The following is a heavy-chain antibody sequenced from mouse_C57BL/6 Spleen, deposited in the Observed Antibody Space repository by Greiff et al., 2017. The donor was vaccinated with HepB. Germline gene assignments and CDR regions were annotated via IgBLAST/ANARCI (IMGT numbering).Heavy chain of an antibody. CDR2: ISNGGGST. V-gene: IGHV5-12*01. CDR1: GFTFSDYY. D-gene: IGHD3-3*01. J-gene: IGHJ2*01. CDR3: ARRGQLFFDY. Sequence: EVMLVESGGGLVQPGGSLKLSCAASGFTFSDYYMYWVRQTPEKRLEWVAYISNGGGSTYYPDTVKGRFTISRDNAKNTLYLQMSRLKSEDTAMYYCARRGQLFFDYWGQGTTLTVSS.